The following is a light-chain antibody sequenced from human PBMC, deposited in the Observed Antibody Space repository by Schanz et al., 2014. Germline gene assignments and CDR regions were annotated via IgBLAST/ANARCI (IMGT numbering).Light chain of an antibody. V-gene: IGLV1-47*01. CDR3: SSYAGSNNFCV. CDR1: SSNIGSNY. J-gene: IGLJ1*01. CDR2: RNN. Sequence: QSVLTQPPSASGTPGQRVTISCSGSSSNIGSNYVYWYQQLPGTAPKLLIYRNNQRPSGVPDRFSGSKSGTSASLAISGLRSEDEADYYCSSYAGSNNFCVFGTGTKFTVL.